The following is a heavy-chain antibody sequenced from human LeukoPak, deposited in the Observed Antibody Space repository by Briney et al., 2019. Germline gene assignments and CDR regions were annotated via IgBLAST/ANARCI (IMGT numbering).Heavy chain of an antibody. CDR2: IKQDGSKK. Sequence: PGGSLRLSCAASGFPFSSYWMTWVRQAPGKGLEWVANIKQDGSKKSYVDSVKGRFTISRDNAKNSLYLQMNSLRAEDTAIYYCTRVGYIDEGIDYWGQGTPVTVSS. J-gene: IGHJ4*02. V-gene: IGHV3-7*04. CDR1: GFPFSSYW. D-gene: IGHD5-24*01. CDR3: TRVGYIDEGIDY.